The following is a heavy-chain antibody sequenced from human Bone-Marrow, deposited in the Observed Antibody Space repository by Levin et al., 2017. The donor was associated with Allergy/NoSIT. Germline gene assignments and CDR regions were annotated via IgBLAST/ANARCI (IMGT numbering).Heavy chain of an antibody. D-gene: IGHD3-10*02. J-gene: IGHJ3*02. Sequence: GESLKISCAASGFTFSGYAMSWVRRAPGKGLEWVASISASGFSTPSADAVKGRFTISRDNSDKTLYLQMSGLRVEDTAVYYCAKDSQSGEYDYRRGVFDIWGQGTMVTVSS. CDR1: GFTFSGYA. CDR3: AKDSQSGEYDYRRGVFDI. CDR2: ISASGFST. V-gene: IGHV3-23*01.